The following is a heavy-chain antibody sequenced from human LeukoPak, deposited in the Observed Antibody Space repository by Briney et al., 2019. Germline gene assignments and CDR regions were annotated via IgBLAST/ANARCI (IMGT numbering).Heavy chain of an antibody. CDR1: GYSISSGYY. V-gene: IGHV4-38-2*02. Sequence: PSETLSLTCTVSGYSISSGYYWGWIRQPPGKGLERIGSIYHSGSTYYNPSLKSRVTISVDTSKNQFSLKLSSVTAADTAVYYCARDRVKLERRVTQSYYYYYMDVWGKGTTVTVSS. CDR2: IYHSGST. D-gene: IGHD1-1*01. J-gene: IGHJ6*03. CDR3: ARDRVKLERRVTQSYYYYYMDV.